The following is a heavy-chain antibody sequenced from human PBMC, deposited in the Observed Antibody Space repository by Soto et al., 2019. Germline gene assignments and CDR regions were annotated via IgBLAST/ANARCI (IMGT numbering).Heavy chain of an antibody. Sequence: GGSLRLSCAASGFTFSSYGMHWVRQAPGKGLEWVAVIWYDGSNKYYADSVKGRFTISRDNSKNTLYLQMNSLRAEDTAVYYCVRLNLGYCSGGSCSGGTFDYWGQGTLVTVSS. V-gene: IGHV3-33*01. CDR2: IWYDGSNK. J-gene: IGHJ4*02. CDR3: VRLNLGYCSGGSCSGGTFDY. CDR1: GFTFSSYG. D-gene: IGHD2-15*01.